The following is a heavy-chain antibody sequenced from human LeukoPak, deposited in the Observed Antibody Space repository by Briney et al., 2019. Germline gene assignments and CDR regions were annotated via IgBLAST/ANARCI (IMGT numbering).Heavy chain of an antibody. CDR1: GYTFTSFR. D-gene: IGHD3-22*01. V-gene: IGHV1-69*13. CDR3: ARPTDSSGLYFDY. Sequence: WASVKVSCKTSGYTFTSFRMNWVRQAPGQGLEWMGGIIPIFGTANYAQKFQGRVTITADESTSTAYMELSSLRSEDTAVYYCARPTDSSGLYFDYWGQGTLVTVSS. J-gene: IGHJ4*02. CDR2: IIPIFGTA.